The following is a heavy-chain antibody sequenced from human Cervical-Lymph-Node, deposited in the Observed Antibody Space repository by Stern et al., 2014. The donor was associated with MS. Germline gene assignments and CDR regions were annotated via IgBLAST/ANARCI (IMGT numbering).Heavy chain of an antibody. CDR3: ARNWNDYFLGLDA. Sequence: VQLVESGGGLVQPGGSLRLSCAASGFTFSSDSMHWVRQATGKGLVWISRIESDGSRKMYADSVKGRFIVSRDNARNTLYLQMSSLRAEDTAVYYCARNWNDYFLGLDAWGQGTTVTVSS. CDR2: IESDGSRK. D-gene: IGHD1-1*01. CDR1: GFTFSSDS. J-gene: IGHJ6*02. V-gene: IGHV3-74*02.